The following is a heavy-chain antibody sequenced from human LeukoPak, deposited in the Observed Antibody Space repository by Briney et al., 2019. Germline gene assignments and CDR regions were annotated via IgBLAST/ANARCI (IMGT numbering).Heavy chain of an antibody. V-gene: IGHV1-46*01. CDR3: ARTNSYYYDSSGPAYFDY. CDR1: GYTFTSYY. J-gene: IGHJ4*02. CDR2: INPSGGST. D-gene: IGHD3-22*01. Sequence: GASVKVSCKASGYTFTSYYMHWVRQAPGQGLEWMGIINPSGGSTSYAQKFQGRVTMTRDMSTSTVYMELSSLRSEDTAVYYCARTNSYYYDSSGPAYFDYWGQGTLVTVSS.